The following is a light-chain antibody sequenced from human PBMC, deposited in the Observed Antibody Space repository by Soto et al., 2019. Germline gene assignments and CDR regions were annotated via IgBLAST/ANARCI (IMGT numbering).Light chain of an antibody. J-gene: IGLJ1*01. V-gene: IGLV2-14*01. CDR3: SSYTSSSTPV. CDR1: SSDVGGYNY. Sequence: QSVLTQPASVSGSPGQSITISCTGTSSDVGGYNYVSWYQQHPGKAPKLMIYDVSSRPSGVSNRFSVSKSGNTASLTISGLQAEDVADYYCSSYTSSSTPVFGTGTKLTVL. CDR2: DVS.